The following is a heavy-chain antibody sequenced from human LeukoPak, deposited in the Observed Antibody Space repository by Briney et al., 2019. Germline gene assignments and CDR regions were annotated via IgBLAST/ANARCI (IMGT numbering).Heavy chain of an antibody. CDR3: ARMIVDYFDY. V-gene: IGHV4-34*01. CDR2: INHSGST. J-gene: IGHJ4*02. Sequence: SETLSLTCAVYGGSFSGYYWSWIRQPPGKGLEWIGEINHSGSTNYNPSLKSRVTMSVDTSKNQFSLKLSSVTAADTAVYYCARMIVDYFDYWGQGTLVTVSS. CDR1: GGSFSGYY. D-gene: IGHD3-22*01.